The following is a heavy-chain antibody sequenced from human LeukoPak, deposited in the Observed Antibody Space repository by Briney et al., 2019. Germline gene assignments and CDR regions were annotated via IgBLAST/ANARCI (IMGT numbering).Heavy chain of an antibody. CDR3: ARVGCSSTSCYFYYYGMDV. CDR2: INAGNGNT. Sequence: ASVKVSCKASGYTFTSYAMHWVRQAPGQRLEWMGWINAGNGNTKYSQKFQGRVTITRDTSASTAYMELSSLRSEDTAVYYCARVGCSSTSCYFYYYGMDVWGQGTTVIVSS. CDR1: GYTFTSYA. V-gene: IGHV1-3*01. D-gene: IGHD2-2*01. J-gene: IGHJ6*02.